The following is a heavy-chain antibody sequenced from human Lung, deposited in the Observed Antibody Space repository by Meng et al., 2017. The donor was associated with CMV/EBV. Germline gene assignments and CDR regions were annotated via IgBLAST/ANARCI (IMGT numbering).Heavy chain of an antibody. V-gene: IGHV4-4*02. J-gene: IGHJ4*02. Sequence: VRLRGPGPGLGTPSGTLSLTCAGSGGSISSSNWWSWVRQPPGKGLEWIGEIYHSGSTNYNPSLKSRVTISVDKSKNQFSLNLSSVTAADTAVYYCARVGQWLPIDYWGQGTLVTVSS. CDR3: ARVGQWLPIDY. CDR2: IYHSGST. CDR1: GGSISSSNW. D-gene: IGHD6-19*01.